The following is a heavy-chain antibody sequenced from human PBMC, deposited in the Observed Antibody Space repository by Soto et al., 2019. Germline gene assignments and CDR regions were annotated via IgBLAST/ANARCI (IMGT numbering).Heavy chain of an antibody. J-gene: IGHJ6*02. CDR1: GFTFSTYS. D-gene: IGHD6-13*01. V-gene: IGHV3-21*01. CDR3: ARAGVSGSRYYYCAMDV. Sequence: GGSLRLSCAASGFTFSTYSMNWVRQAPGKGLEWVSSISSTSSYIYYSDSVKGRFTISRDSAKNSLSLQMNSLRAEDTAVYYGARAGVSGSRYYYCAMDVWGQGTTVTVAS. CDR2: ISSTSSYI.